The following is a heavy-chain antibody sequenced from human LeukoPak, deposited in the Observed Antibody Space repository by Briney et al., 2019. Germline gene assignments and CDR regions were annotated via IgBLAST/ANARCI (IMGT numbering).Heavy chain of an antibody. CDR3: ARDYGGKLDY. CDR1: GYTFTGYY. J-gene: IGHJ4*01. CDR2: ISAYNGDT. D-gene: IGHD4-23*01. Sequence: GPVKVSCKASGYTFTGYYMHWVRQAPGQGLEWMGWISAYNGDTNHAQKLQGRVTMTTDTSTSTAYMELRSLRSDDTAVYYCARDYGGKLDYWGHGTLVTVSS. V-gene: IGHV1-18*04.